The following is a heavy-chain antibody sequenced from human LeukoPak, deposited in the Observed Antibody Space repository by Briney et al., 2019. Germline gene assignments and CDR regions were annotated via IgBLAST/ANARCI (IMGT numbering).Heavy chain of an antibody. J-gene: IGHJ4*02. CDR1: GYTFTNYG. Sequence: ASVKVSCKASGYTFTNYGFTWVRQAPGQGLEWMGWINNYSGDTHYAQKFRGRVTMTTDPSTSTAYMDLRSLTPDDTAVYYCARERKVEYNKSDYWGQGTLVTVFS. D-gene: IGHD2/OR15-2a*01. CDR2: INNYSGDT. V-gene: IGHV1-18*01. CDR3: ARERKVEYNKSDY.